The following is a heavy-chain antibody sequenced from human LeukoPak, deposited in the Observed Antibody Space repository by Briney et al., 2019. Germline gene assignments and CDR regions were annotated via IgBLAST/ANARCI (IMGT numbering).Heavy chain of an antibody. Sequence: GASVKVSCKASGYTFTSYGISWVRQAPGQGLEWMGWISAYNGNTNYAQNLQGRLTMTTDTSTSTVYMELSSLTSEDTAVYSCARGNGFWAPLSYWGQGTLVTVSS. J-gene: IGHJ4*02. CDR3: ARGNGFWAPLSY. V-gene: IGHV1-18*01. D-gene: IGHD3-10*01. CDR2: ISAYNGNT. CDR1: GYTFTSYG.